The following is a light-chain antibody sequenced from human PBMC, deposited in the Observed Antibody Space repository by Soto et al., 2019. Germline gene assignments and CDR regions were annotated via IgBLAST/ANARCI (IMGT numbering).Light chain of an antibody. CDR3: QQYDDYKPLT. Sequence: DILMTQSPSTLSASVGDRVTITCRASQSISSWLAWYQQKPGKAPKLLIFDASSLESGTPSRFSGRRSGTQFTLTINGLQPDDFATYYCQQYDDYKPLTFGGGTKVDIK. CDR2: DAS. V-gene: IGKV1-5*01. CDR1: QSISSW. J-gene: IGKJ4*01.